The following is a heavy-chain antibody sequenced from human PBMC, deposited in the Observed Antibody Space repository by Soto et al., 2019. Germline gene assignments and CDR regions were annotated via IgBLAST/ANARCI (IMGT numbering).Heavy chain of an antibody. Sequence: AASVKVSCKASGYTFTGYYMHWVRQAPGQGLEWMGWINPNSGGTNYAQKFQGWVTMTGDTSISTAYMELSRLRSDDTAVYYCARGQRAYCSSTSCYIRGVGYYYYYGMDVWGQGTTVTVSS. CDR3: ARGQRAYCSSTSCYIRGVGYYYYYGMDV. CDR2: INPNSGGT. V-gene: IGHV1-2*04. J-gene: IGHJ6*02. CDR1: GYTFTGYY. D-gene: IGHD2-2*02.